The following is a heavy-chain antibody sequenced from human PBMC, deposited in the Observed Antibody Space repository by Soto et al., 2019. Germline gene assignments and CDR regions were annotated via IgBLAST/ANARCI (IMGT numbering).Heavy chain of an antibody. D-gene: IGHD6-19*01. CDR1: GGSFSGYY. CDR2: INHSGST. CDR3: ARDGYSSGWGGYYYYGMDV. J-gene: IGHJ6*02. Sequence: KSSETLSLTCAVYGGSFSGYYWNWIRQPPGKGLEWIGEINHSGSTNYNPSLKSRVTISVDTSKNQFSLKLSSVTAADTAVYYCARDGYSSGWGGYYYYGMDVWGQGTTVTVSS. V-gene: IGHV4-34*01.